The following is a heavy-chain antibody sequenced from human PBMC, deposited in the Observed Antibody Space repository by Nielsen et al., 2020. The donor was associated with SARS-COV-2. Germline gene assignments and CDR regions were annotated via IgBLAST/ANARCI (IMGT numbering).Heavy chain of an antibody. CDR3: APTRIRDGYNYPFDY. CDR2: INPNSGGT. CDR1: GYTFTGYY. J-gene: IGHJ4*02. D-gene: IGHD5-24*01. Sequence: ASVKVSCKASGYTFTGYYMHWVRQAPGQGLEWMGWINPNSGGTSYAQKFQGRVTMTRDTSITTAYMEVSRLQFDDTAVYYCAPTRIRDGYNYPFDYWGQGTLVTVSS. V-gene: IGHV1-2*02.